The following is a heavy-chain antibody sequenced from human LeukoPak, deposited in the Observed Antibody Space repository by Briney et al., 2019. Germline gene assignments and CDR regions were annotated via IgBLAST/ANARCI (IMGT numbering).Heavy chain of an antibody. Sequence: GGSLRLSCAASGFTFSSYSMNWVRQAPGKGLEWVSSISSSSSYIYYADSVKGRSTISRDNAKNSLYLQMNSLRAEDTAVYYCARDTEGRFDYWGQGTLVTVSS. CDR3: ARDTEGRFDY. J-gene: IGHJ4*02. CDR1: GFTFSSYS. CDR2: ISSSSSYI. V-gene: IGHV3-21*01.